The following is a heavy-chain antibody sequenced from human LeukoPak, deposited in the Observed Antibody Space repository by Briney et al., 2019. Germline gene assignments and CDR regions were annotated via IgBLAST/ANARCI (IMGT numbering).Heavy chain of an antibody. J-gene: IGHJ4*02. Sequence: GGSLRLSCAASGFTFSSYAMSWVRQAPGKGLEWVSAISGSGDSTYYADSVMGRFTISRDNSKNTLYLQMNSLRAEDTAVYYCAKAGAVVVVAAKYFDYWGQGTLVTVSS. CDR3: AKAGAVVVVAAKYFDY. V-gene: IGHV3-23*01. CDR1: GFTFSSYA. D-gene: IGHD2-15*01. CDR2: ISGSGDST.